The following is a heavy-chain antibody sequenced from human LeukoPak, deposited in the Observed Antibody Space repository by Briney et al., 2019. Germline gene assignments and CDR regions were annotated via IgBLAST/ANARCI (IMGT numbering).Heavy chain of an antibody. CDR1: GFTFSSYS. D-gene: IGHD3-9*01. CDR3: ARDATFDWSDY. Sequence: GGSLRLSCAASGFTFSSYSMNWVRQAPGKGLEWVSYISSSSSTIYYADSVKGRFTISRDNAKNSLYLQMNSLRAEGTAVYYCARDATFDWSDYWGQGTLVTVSS. J-gene: IGHJ4*02. CDR2: ISSSSSTI. V-gene: IGHV3-48*01.